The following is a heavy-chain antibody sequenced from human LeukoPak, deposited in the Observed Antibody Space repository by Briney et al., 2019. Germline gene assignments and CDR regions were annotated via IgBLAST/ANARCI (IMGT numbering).Heavy chain of an antibody. V-gene: IGHV3-30*18. CDR2: ISYDGNNK. D-gene: IGHD6-13*01. Sequence: PGGSLRLSCTASGFTFSTYGMRWVRQAPGKGLERVAVISYDGNNKYYADSMKGRFTISRDNSKNTLYLQMSSLRAEDTAVYYCAKDMRTTSWYGIDYWGQGTLVTVSS. CDR1: GFTFSTYG. J-gene: IGHJ4*02. CDR3: AKDMRTTSWYGIDY.